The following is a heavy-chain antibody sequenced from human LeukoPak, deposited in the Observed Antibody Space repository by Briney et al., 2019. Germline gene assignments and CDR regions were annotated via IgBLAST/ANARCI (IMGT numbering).Heavy chain of an antibody. D-gene: IGHD4-17*01. Sequence: GGSLRLSCGASGFTLSSNYMSWVRQAPGKGLEWVSVIYSGGSTYYADSVTGRVTISRDNSRNTLFLQMDSLRAGDTAVYYCAKDPSGDYLVAFDFWGPGTVVTVS. CDR3: AKDPSGDYLVAFDF. V-gene: IGHV3-53*01. CDR1: GFTLSSNY. CDR2: IYSGGST. J-gene: IGHJ3*01.